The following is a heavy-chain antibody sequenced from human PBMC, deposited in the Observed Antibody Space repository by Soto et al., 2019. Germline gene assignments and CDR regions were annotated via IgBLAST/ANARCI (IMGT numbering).Heavy chain of an antibody. CDR1: GYTFTSYC. CDR3: ASEVAVAGSAFDI. D-gene: IGHD6-19*01. CDR2: ISAYDGNT. J-gene: IGHJ3*02. V-gene: IGHV1-18*01. Sequence: ASVKVSCKASGYTFTSYCISWVRQAPGQGLEWMGWISAYDGNTNYAQKLQGRVTMTTDTSTSTAYMELRSLRSDDTAVYYCASEVAVAGSAFDIWGQGTMVTVSS.